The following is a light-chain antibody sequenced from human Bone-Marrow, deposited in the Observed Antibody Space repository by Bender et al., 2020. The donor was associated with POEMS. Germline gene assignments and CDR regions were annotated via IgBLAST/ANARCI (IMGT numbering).Light chain of an antibody. CDR3: SAYSSSGTLYV. V-gene: IGLV2-14*01. CDR1: SSDVGTFNH. J-gene: IGLJ1*01. CDR2: ELN. Sequence: QSALTQPASVSGSPGQSITISCTGSSSDVGTFNHVSWYQQYPDKVPRLLIYELNARPSGVSSRFSASRSGNTASLTISGLRAEDEAVYYCSAYSSSGTLYVFGGGTHVTVL.